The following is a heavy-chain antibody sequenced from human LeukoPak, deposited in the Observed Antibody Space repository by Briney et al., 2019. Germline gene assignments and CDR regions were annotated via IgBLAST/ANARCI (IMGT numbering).Heavy chain of an antibody. CDR3: ARARRGVLMVYAIYDY. Sequence: SSDTLSLTCAVYGGSFRGYYWSWIRQPPGKGLEWIGEINHSGSTNYNPALKSRVTISVDTSKNPFSLKLSSVTAADTAVYYCARARRGVLMVYAIYDYWGQGTLVTVSS. CDR2: INHSGST. D-gene: IGHD2-8*01. V-gene: IGHV4-34*01. J-gene: IGHJ4*02. CDR1: GGSFRGYY.